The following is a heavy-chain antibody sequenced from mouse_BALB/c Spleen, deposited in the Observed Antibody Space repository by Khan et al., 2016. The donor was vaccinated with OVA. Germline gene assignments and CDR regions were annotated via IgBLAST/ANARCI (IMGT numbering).Heavy chain of an antibody. J-gene: IGHJ1*01. CDR1: GLSLTSDG. D-gene: IGHD2-1*01. Sequence: QVQLKQSGPGLVAPSQSLSITCTVSGLSLTSDGVHWVRQPPGKGLEWLGVIWAGGSTNYNSTLTSRLSISKDNSKSQVFIKMNRLQTDDTAMYDCARYYGNYGWYFDVGGAGATVSVTS. V-gene: IGHV2-9*02. CDR2: IWAGGST. CDR3: ARYYGNYGWYFDV.